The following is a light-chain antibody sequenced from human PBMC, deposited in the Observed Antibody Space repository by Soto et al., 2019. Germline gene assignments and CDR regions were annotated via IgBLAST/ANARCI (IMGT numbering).Light chain of an antibody. CDR3: QQYNDWPSHMT. CDR1: HRVSSY. Sequence: EIVMTQSPATLSVSQGERVTLSCRAIHRVSSYLAWYQQKPGQAPRLLIYDASNRATGIPARFSGSGSGTDFTLTISSLQPEDFAVYYCQQYNDWPSHMTFGPGTKVDIK. CDR2: DAS. J-gene: IGKJ3*01. V-gene: IGKV3D-15*01.